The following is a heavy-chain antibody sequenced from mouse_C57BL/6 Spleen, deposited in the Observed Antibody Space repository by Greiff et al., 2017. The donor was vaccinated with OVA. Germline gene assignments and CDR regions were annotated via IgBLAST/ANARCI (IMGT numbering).Heavy chain of an antibody. CDR3: APTAQAPFAY. D-gene: IGHD3-2*02. CDR2: IYPGDGDT. Sequence: VQLQESGPELVKPGASVKISCKASGYAFSSSWMNWVKQRPGKGLEWIGRIYPGDGDTNYNGKFKGKATLTADKSSSTAYMQLSSLTSEDSAVYFCAPTAQAPFAYWGQGTLVTVSA. CDR1: GYAFSSSW. V-gene: IGHV1-82*01. J-gene: IGHJ3*01.